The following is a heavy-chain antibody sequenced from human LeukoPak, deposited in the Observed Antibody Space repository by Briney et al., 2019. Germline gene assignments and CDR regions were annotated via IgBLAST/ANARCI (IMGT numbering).Heavy chain of an antibody. J-gene: IGHJ4*02. D-gene: IGHD4-17*01. CDR1: GGSISSYD. V-gene: IGHV4-4*07. Sequence: SETLSLTRTVSGGSISSYDWSWIRQPAGKGLEWIGRIYTSGSTNYNPSLKSRVTMSVDTSKNQFSLKLSSVTAADTAVYYCAREQGYGDYNYDYWGQGTLVTVSS. CDR3: AREQGYGDYNYDY. CDR2: IYTSGST.